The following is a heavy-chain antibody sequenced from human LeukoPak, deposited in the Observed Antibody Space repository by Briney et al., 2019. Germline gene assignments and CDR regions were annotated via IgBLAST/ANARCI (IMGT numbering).Heavy chain of an antibody. CDR1: GYY. J-gene: IGHJ4*02. CDR2: INPSGGTT. D-gene: IGHD6-19*01. V-gene: IGHV1-46*01. CDR3: AREVAGTNFDY. Sequence: ASVKVSCKASGYYMHWVRQAPGQGLEWMGIINPSGGTTTYAQKLQGRVTMTTDTSTSTAYMELRSLRSDDTAVYYCAREVAGTNFDYWGQGTLVTVSS.